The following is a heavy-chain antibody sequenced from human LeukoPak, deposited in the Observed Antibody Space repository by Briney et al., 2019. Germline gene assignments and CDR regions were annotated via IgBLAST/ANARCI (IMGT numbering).Heavy chain of an antibody. Sequence: GGSLRLSCAASGFTFSSYAMHWVRQAPGKGLEWVAVISYDGSNKYYADSVKGRFTISRDNSKNTLYLQMNSLRAEDTAVYYCAKRPSGVVVVAAFIDYWGQGTLVTVSS. V-gene: IGHV3-30*04. D-gene: IGHD2-15*01. CDR2: ISYDGSNK. CDR3: AKRPSGVVVVAAFIDY. CDR1: GFTFSSYA. J-gene: IGHJ4*02.